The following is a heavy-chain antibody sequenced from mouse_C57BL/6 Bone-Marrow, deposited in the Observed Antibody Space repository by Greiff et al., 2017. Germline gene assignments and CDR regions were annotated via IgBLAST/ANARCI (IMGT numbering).Heavy chain of an antibody. J-gene: IGHJ3*01. CDR2: ISSGGSYT. Sequence: EVKLVESGGDLVKPGGSLKLSCAASGFTFSSYGMSWVRQTPDKRLEWVATISSGGSYTYYPDSVKGRFTISRDNAKNTLYLQMSSLKSEDTAMYSCARHGWEFAYWGQGTLVTVSA. V-gene: IGHV5-6*02. CDR3: ARHGWEFAY. D-gene: IGHD4-1*01. CDR1: GFTFSSYG.